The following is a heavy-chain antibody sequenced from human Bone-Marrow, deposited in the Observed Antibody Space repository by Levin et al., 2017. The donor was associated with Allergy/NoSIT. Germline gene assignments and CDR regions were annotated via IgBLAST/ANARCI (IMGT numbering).Heavy chain of an antibody. D-gene: IGHD2-21*02. CDR1: GYNYTLYG. CDR2: ISGYTGYT. CDR3: ARDTVTADYHWYFDL. V-gene: IGHV1-18*01. J-gene: IGHJ2*01. Sequence: PSASVKVSCKASGYNYTLYGITWVRQAPGQGLEWMGWISGYTGYTKYAQTLQGRVTMTTDTPTTTAYLELRSLRSDDTAVYYCARDTVTADYHWYFDLWGRGTLVTVSS.